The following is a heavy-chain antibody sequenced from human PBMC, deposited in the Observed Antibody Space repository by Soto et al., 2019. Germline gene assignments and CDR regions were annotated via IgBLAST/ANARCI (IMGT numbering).Heavy chain of an antibody. CDR2: VYYTGST. D-gene: IGHD3-22*01. CDR3: ARVDDSSGYYSDY. Sequence: PSETLSLTCTVSGGSISGYYWSWFRQPPGKGLESIASVYYTGSTNYNPSLKSRVTISLDTSKTQFSLKLSSVTAADSAVYFCARVDDSSGYYSDYWGQGTLVTVSS. CDR1: GGSISGYY. J-gene: IGHJ4*02. V-gene: IGHV4-59*08.